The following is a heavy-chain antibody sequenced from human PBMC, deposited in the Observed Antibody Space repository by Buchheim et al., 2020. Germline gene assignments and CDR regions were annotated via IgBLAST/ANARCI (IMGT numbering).Heavy chain of an antibody. J-gene: IGHJ6*02. V-gene: IGHV3-23*01. D-gene: IGHD2-15*01. CDR1: GFTFSTYA. Sequence: EAQMLESGGGLVHPGGSLRLSCAASGFTFSTYAMSWVRQAPGKGLEWVSAISGDSDKTYYADSVRGRFTVSRDNSKNTLYLQMNSLRAEDTAVYYCAKEGVSRIIDPDYYGMDVWGHGTT. CDR2: ISGDSDKT. CDR3: AKEGVSRIIDPDYYGMDV.